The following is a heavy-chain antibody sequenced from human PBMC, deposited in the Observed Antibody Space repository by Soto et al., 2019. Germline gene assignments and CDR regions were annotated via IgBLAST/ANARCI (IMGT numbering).Heavy chain of an antibody. CDR2: ISSGGST. J-gene: IGHJ4*02. CDR1: GFTVSNFY. CDR3: ARDTFGGAYDFWH. D-gene: IGHD3-3*01. V-gene: IGHV3-66*01. Sequence: EVQLVESGGGLVQPGGSLRLSCAVSGFTVSNFYMTWVRQAPGKGLEWVSVISSGGSTYYADSVKGRCTISRDNSKNTLFLEMNSLRAGDTAVYYCARDTFGGAYDFWHGGQGTLVTVSS.